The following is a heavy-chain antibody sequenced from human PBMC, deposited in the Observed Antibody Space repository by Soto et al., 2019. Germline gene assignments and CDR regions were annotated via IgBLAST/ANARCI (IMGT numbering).Heavy chain of an antibody. CDR3: AKDQYSGYDYGAFDI. V-gene: IGHV3-9*01. CDR1: GFTFDDYA. D-gene: IGHD5-12*01. CDR2: ISWNSGSI. Sequence: GGSLRLSCAASGFTFDDYAMHWVRRAPGKGLEWVSGISWNSGSIGYADSVKGRFTISRDDAKNSLYLQMNSLRAEDTALYYCAKDQYSGYDYGAFDICGQGTMVTVSS. J-gene: IGHJ3*02.